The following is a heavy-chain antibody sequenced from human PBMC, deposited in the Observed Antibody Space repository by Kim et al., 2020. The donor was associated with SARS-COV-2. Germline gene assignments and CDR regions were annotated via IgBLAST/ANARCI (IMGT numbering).Heavy chain of an antibody. V-gene: IGHV3-9*01. CDR3: ARDMTSVGRGHNFDH. J-gene: IGHJ4*02. CDR2: ISWNSGRI. Sequence: GGSLRLSCAASGFTFDDYGMHWVRQAPGKGLEWVAGISWNSGRIDYADYAKGRFTISRDNAKKSLYLQMEFVRTEDAALYYCARDMTSVGRGHNFDHWGQGTLVTVSS. D-gene: IGHD6-13*01. CDR1: GFTFDDYG.